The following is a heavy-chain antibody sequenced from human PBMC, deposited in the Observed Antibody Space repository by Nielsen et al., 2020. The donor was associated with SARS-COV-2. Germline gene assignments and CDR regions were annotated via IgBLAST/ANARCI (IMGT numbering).Heavy chain of an antibody. CDR1: GFIVSNKY. D-gene: IGHD3-16*01. CDR3: VRERPHGPYDYIDY. V-gene: IGHV3-21*04. J-gene: IGHJ4*02. Sequence: GGSLRLSCAASGFIVSNKYMNWVRQAPGKGLEWVSSITTGGTYTYYADSVKGRFTISRDNAKNSLSLQMNSLRAEDTAVYYCVRERPHGPYDYIDYWGQGTLVTVSS. CDR2: ITTGGTYT.